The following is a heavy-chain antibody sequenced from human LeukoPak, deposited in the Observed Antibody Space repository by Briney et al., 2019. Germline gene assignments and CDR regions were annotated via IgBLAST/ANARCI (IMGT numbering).Heavy chain of an antibody. CDR2: IYSGGST. V-gene: IGHV3-53*01. Sequence: GGSLRLSCAASGFTVSSNYMSWVRQAPGKGLEWVSVIYSGGSTYYADSVKGRFTISRDNSKNTLLLQMNSLRAEDTAVYYCAREGLHLSPPHYYFDYWGQGTLVTVSS. CDR1: GFTVSSNY. J-gene: IGHJ4*02. CDR3: AREGLHLSPPHYYFDY. D-gene: IGHD3-16*02.